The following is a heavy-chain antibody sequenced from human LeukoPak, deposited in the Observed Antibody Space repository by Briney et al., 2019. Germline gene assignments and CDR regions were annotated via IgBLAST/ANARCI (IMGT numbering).Heavy chain of an antibody. CDR3: ARDWFGGVHNFDY. V-gene: IGHV1-18*01. CDR1: GYTFTSYG. Sequence: GASVTLSCTASGYTFTSYGISWVRQAPGQGLEWMGWISAYNGNTNYAQTLQGRVTMTTDTSTSTAYMELRSLRSDDTAVYYCARDWFGGVHNFDYWGQGTLVTVSS. D-gene: IGHD3-16*01. CDR2: ISAYNGNT. J-gene: IGHJ4*02.